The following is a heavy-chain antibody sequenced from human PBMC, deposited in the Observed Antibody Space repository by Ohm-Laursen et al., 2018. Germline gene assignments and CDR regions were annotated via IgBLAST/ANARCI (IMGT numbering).Heavy chain of an antibody. CDR2: IILIFGTA. Sequence: GASVKVSCKASGGTFSSYAISWVRQAPGQGLEWMGGIILIFGTANYAQKFQGRVTITADKSTSTAYMELSSLRSEDTAVYYCARSTHGDYYYYGMDVWGQGTTVTVSS. CDR1: GGTFSSYA. V-gene: IGHV1-69*06. J-gene: IGHJ6*02. CDR3: ARSTHGDYYYYGMDV. D-gene: IGHD1-1*01.